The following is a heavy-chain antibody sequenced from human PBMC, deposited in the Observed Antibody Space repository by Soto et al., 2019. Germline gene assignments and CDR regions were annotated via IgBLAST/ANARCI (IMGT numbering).Heavy chain of an antibody. D-gene: IGHD3-10*01. CDR3: AANYYGSGSYGFFDY. V-gene: IGHV4-59*01. J-gene: IGHJ4*02. Sequence: SETLSLTCTVSGGSISSYYWSWIRQPPGKGLEWIGYIYYSGSTNYNPSLKSRVTISVDTSMNQFSLKLSSVTAADTAVYYCAANYYGSGSYGFFDYWGQGTLVTVSS. CDR2: IYYSGST. CDR1: GGSISSYY.